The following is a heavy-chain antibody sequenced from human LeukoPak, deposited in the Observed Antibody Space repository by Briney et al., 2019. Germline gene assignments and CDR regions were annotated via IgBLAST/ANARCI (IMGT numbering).Heavy chain of an antibody. CDR2: INSDGSST. J-gene: IGHJ5*02. CDR3: FPYRPFIFRMRSRDTWFAP. V-gene: IGHV3-74*01. CDR1: GFTFSSYW. Sequence: GGSLRLSCAASGFTFSSYWMHGVGQAPGKGVVWVSRINSDGSSTKYADSVKGRFTISRENAKKKLYVQINTLRAEDRGVYYCFPYRPFIFRMRSRDTWFAPWGQGTLVTVSS. D-gene: IGHD2-21*01.